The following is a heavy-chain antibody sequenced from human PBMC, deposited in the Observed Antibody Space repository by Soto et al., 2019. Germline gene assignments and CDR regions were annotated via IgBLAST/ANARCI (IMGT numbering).Heavy chain of an antibody. CDR3: ARDQSGYALFDY. V-gene: IGHV4-31*03. J-gene: IGHJ4*02. D-gene: IGHD5-12*01. Sequence: QVQLQESGPGLVKPSQTLSLTCTVSGGSISSGGYYWNWIRQHPGKGLEWIGYIYYSGSTSYNPSLRRRVTISLDTSQNQFSLKLSSVTAANTAVYYCARDQSGYALFDYWGQGTLVTVSS. CDR2: IYYSGST. CDR1: GGSISSGGYY.